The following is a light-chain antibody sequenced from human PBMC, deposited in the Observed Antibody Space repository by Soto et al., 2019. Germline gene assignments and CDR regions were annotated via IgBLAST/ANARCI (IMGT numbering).Light chain of an antibody. J-gene: IGKJ4*01. CDR3: QQYYSTPLA. CDR1: QSVLYNSNNKNY. Sequence: DIVMTQSPDSLAVSLGERATINCKSSQSVLYNSNNKNYLAWYQQKPGQPPKLLIYWASTRESGVPDRFSGRGSGTDFTLTISSLQAEDGAVYYCQQYYSTPLAFVGGTKVEIK. V-gene: IGKV4-1*01. CDR2: WAS.